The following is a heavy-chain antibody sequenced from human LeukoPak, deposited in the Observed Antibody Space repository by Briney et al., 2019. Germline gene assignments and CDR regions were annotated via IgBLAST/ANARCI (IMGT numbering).Heavy chain of an antibody. J-gene: IGHJ4*02. CDR3: ARLGYYDSSGYTDY. CDR1: GGSISSYY. Sequence: SETLSLTCTVSGGSISSYYWSWIRQPPGKGLEWIGYIYYSGSANYNPSLKSRVTISVDTSKNQFSLKLSSVTAADTAVYYCARLGYYDSSGYTDYWGQGTLVTVSS. CDR2: IYYSGSA. D-gene: IGHD3-22*01. V-gene: IGHV4-59*01.